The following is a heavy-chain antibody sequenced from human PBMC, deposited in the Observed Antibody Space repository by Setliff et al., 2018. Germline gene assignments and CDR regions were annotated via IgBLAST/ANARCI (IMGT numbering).Heavy chain of an antibody. D-gene: IGHD6-6*01. Sequence: PSETLSLTCAAYGGTFSDYHWTWIRQSPEKGPEWIGEINHRGSTNYNPSLKSRVTISIDTSRDQFSLKLISMIAADTAVYYCARGRNIAARLLDSWGQGTLVTVSS. J-gene: IGHJ4*02. CDR3: ARGRNIAARLLDS. V-gene: IGHV4-34*01. CDR2: INHRGST. CDR1: GGTFSDYH.